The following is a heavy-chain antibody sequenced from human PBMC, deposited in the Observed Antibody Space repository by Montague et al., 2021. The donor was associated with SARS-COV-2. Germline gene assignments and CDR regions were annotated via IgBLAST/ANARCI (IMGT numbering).Heavy chain of an antibody. Sequence: SETLSLTCTVSGGSISSSSYYWGWIRQPPGKGLEWIGSIYYSGNTYYNPSLKSRVTISVDTSKNQFSLRLSSVTAADTAVYYCARDPHKVVTAILYNWFDPWGQGTLVTVSS. J-gene: IGHJ5*02. CDR3: ARDPHKVVTAILYNWFDP. V-gene: IGHV4-39*07. CDR2: IYYSGNT. D-gene: IGHD2-21*02. CDR1: GGSISSSSYY.